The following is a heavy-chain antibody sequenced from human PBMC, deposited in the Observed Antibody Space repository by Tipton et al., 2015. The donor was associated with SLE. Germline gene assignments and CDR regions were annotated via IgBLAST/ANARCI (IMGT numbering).Heavy chain of an antibody. D-gene: IGHD2-15*01. V-gene: IGHV4-59*01. CDR1: GGSISSYY. CDR2: IYYSGST. CDR3: ARAEGSWDAFDI. J-gene: IGHJ3*02. Sequence: TLSLTCTVSGGSISSYYWSWIRQHPGRGLEWIGYIYYSGSTNYNPSLKSRVTISVDTSKNQFSLTLSSVTAADTAVYYCARAEGSWDAFDIWGQGTMVTVSS.